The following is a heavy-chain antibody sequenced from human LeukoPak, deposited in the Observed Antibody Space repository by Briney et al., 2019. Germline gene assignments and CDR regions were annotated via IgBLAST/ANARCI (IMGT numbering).Heavy chain of an antibody. J-gene: IGHJ4*02. D-gene: IGHD3-22*01. CDR2: IIPIFGTA. CDR3: ARAPPPIYYDSSGYYYFDY. V-gene: IGHV1-69*13. Sequence: SAKVSCKASGGTFSSYAISWVRQAPGQGLEWMGGIIPIFGTANYAQKFQGRVTITADESTSTAYMELSSLRSEDTAVYYCARAPPPIYYDSSGYYYFDYWGQGTLVTVSS. CDR1: GGTFSSYA.